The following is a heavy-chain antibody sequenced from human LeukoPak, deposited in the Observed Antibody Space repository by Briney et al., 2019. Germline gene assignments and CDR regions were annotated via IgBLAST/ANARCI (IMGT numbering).Heavy chain of an antibody. CDR1: GFTFSSYG. CDR2: IWYDGSNK. V-gene: IGHV3-33*06. D-gene: IGHD2-21*01. J-gene: IGHJ4*02. CDR3: AKDLGGGDSGY. Sequence: GGSLRPSCAASGFTFSSYGMHWVRQAPGKGLEWVAVIWYDGSNKHYADSVKGRFTISRDNSKNTLYLQMNSLRAEDTAVYYCAKDLGGGDSGYWGQGTLVTVSS.